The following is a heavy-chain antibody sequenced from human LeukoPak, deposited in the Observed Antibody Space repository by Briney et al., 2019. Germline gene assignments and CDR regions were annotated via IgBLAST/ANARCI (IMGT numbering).Heavy chain of an antibody. CDR1: GFTFSSYG. D-gene: IGHD4-17*01. J-gene: IGHJ4*02. CDR2: IWYDGSNK. CDR3: ARSGNYGDTDYFDY. Sequence: GGSLRLSCAASGFTFSSYGMHWVRQAPGKGLEWVAVIWYDGSNKYYADSVKGRFTISRDNPKNTLYLQMNSLRAEDTAVYYCARSGNYGDTDYFDYWGQGTLVTVSS. V-gene: IGHV3-33*01.